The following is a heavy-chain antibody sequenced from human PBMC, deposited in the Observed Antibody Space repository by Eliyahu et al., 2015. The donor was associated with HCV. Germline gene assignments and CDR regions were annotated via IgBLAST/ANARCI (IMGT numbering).Heavy chain of an antibody. CDR2: IXQVGSEK. V-gene: IGHV3-7*01. CDR3: ARATDRSGRDDYDTEDFDY. J-gene: IGHJ4*02. D-gene: IGHD5-24*01. CDR1: GFTFSSYW. Sequence: EVRLVESGGGLVQPGGSLRLSCAASGFTFSSYWMSWVRQAPGKGLXWVANIXQVGSEKYXVDSVKGRFLISRDNAMNSLYLQMNSLRADDTAVYYCARATDRSGRDDYDTEDFDYWGQGTLVTVSS.